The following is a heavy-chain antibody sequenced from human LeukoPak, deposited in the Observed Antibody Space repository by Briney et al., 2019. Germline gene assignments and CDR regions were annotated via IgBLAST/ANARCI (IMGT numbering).Heavy chain of an antibody. CDR2: INPNNGVT. Sequence: SVKVSCKASGGTFSSYAISWVRQAPGQGLEWMGWINPNNGVTKSAQRLQGRVTMTRDTSISTAYMELSSLRSDDTAVYYCARDGGLDYWGQGTLVTVSS. D-gene: IGHD3-10*01. V-gene: IGHV1-2*02. CDR1: GGTFSSYA. J-gene: IGHJ4*02. CDR3: ARDGGLDY.